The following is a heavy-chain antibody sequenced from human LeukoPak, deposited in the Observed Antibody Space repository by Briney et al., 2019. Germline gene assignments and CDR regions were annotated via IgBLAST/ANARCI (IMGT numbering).Heavy chain of an antibody. J-gene: IGHJ4*02. CDR1: GGSISGYY. D-gene: IGHD3-22*01. CDR3: ARLRNKYDTSGYYPFDY. Sequence: SETLSLTCTVSGGSISGYYWSWIRQPPGKGLEWIGYIYYSGGTNYNPSLKSRVTISVDTSKNQFSLKLSSVTAAGTAVYYCARLRNKYDTSGYYPFDYWGQGTLVTVSS. V-gene: IGHV4-59*08. CDR2: IYYSGGT.